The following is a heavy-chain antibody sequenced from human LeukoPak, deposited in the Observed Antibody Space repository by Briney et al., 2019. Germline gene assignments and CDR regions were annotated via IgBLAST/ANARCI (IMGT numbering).Heavy chain of an antibody. CDR2: ISYDGSNK. Sequence: GRSLRLSCAAPGFTFSSYGMHWVRQAPGKGLEWVAVISYDGSNKYYADSVKGRFTISRDNSKNTLYLQMNSLRAEDTAVYYCAKFPTLENYFDYWGQGTLVTVSS. CDR1: GFTFSSYG. J-gene: IGHJ4*02. D-gene: IGHD1-1*01. CDR3: AKFPTLENYFDY. V-gene: IGHV3-30*18.